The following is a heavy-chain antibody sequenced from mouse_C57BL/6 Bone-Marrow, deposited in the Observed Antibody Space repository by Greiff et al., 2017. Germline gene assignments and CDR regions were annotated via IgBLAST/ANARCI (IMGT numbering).Heavy chain of an antibody. CDR3: ARRGVYSNDY. Sequence: EVQLQESGPVLVKPGASVKMSCKASGYTFTDYYMNWVKQSHGKSLEWIGVINPYNGGTSYNQKFKGKATLTVGKSSSTAYMELNSLTSEDSAVYYCARRGVYSNDYWGQGTTLTVSS. CDR2: INPYNGGT. CDR1: GYTFTDYY. J-gene: IGHJ2*01. V-gene: IGHV1-19*01. D-gene: IGHD2-5*01.